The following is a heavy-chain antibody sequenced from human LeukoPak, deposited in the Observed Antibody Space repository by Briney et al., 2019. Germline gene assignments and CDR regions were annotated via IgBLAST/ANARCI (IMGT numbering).Heavy chain of an antibody. CDR1: GYTLTELP. V-gene: IGHV1-24*01. Sequence: ASVRVSCTVSGYTLTELPMHWVRQAPGKGLEWMGGFDPEDGETIYAQKFQGRVTMTEDTSTDAAYMELSSLRSEDTAVYYCATDAGDILAGYYIGYWGQGTLVTVAS. J-gene: IGHJ4*02. D-gene: IGHD3-9*01. CDR3: ATDAGDILAGYYIGY. CDR2: FDPEDGET.